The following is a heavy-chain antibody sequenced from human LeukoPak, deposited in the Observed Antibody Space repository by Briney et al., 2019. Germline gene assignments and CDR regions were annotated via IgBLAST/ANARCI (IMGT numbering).Heavy chain of an antibody. CDR1: GGSISSYY. CDR2: IYYSGST. CDR3: ARVFWSGYSYFDY. V-gene: IGHV4-39*07. Sequence: SETLSLTCTVSGGSISSYYWGWIRQPPGKGLEWIGSIYYSGSTYYNPSLKSRVTISVDTSKNQFSLKLSSVTAADTAVYYCARVFWSGYSYFDYWGQGTLVTVSS. D-gene: IGHD3-3*01. J-gene: IGHJ4*02.